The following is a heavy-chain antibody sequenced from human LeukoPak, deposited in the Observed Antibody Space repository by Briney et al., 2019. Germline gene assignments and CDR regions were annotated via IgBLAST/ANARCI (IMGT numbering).Heavy chain of an antibody. Sequence: SETLSLTCTVSGGSISSYYWSWIRQPPGKGLEWIGYIYYSGSTNYNPSLKSRVTISVDTSKNQFSLKLSSVTAADTAVYYCARAPRLGYSYGQYYFDYWGQGTLVTVSS. J-gene: IGHJ4*02. V-gene: IGHV4-59*01. D-gene: IGHD5-18*01. CDR1: GGSISSYY. CDR2: IYYSGST. CDR3: ARAPRLGYSYGQYYFDY.